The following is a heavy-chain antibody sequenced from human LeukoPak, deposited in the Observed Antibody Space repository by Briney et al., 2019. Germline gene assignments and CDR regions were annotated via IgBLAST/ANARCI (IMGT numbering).Heavy chain of an antibody. CDR1: GFTFSSYG. CDR3: ARDLGGGGYIYYYYGMDV. Sequence: GRSLRLSCAASGFTFSSYGMHWVRQAPGKGLEWVAVMWYDGSNKYYADSVKGRFTISRDNSKNTLYLQMNSLRAEDTAVYYCARDLGGGGYIYYYYGMDVWGKGTTVTVSS. V-gene: IGHV3-33*01. D-gene: IGHD5-12*01. CDR2: MWYDGSNK. J-gene: IGHJ6*04.